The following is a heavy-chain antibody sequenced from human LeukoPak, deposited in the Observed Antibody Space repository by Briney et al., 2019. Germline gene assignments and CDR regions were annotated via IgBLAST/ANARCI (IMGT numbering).Heavy chain of an antibody. Sequence: TSVKVSCKASRDTFTNYDINWVRQATGQGPEWMGWMNPNSGKSGHAQKFQGKVTMTRNTSMSTANMEVSSLRSEDTAVYDCARGRARYGMDVWGQGTTVTVSS. J-gene: IGHJ6*02. CDR1: RDTFTNYD. CDR3: ARGRARYGMDV. CDR2: MNPNSGKS. V-gene: IGHV1-8*01.